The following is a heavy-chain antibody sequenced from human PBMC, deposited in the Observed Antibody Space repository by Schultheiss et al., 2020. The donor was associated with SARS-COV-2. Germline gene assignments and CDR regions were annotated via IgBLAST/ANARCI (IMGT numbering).Heavy chain of an antibody. V-gene: IGHV3-7*03. CDR1: GFTFSDHY. CDR2: IKQDGSEK. CDR3: ARDQVFEEYFYGVDV. D-gene: IGHD3-10*01. J-gene: IGHJ6*02. Sequence: GGSLRLSCAASGFTFSDHYMDWVRQAPGKGLEWVANIKQDGSEKYYVDSVKGRFTISRDNAKNSLYLQMNSLRAEDTAVYYCARDQVFEEYFYGVDVWGQGTTVTVSS.